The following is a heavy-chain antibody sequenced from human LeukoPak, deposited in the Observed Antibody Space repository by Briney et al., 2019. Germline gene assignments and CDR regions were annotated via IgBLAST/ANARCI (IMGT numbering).Heavy chain of an antibody. V-gene: IGHV4-34*01. CDR2: INHSGST. CDR1: GGSFSGYY. CDR3: ATSDYDILTGYSLYFDY. Sequence: SETLSLTCAVYGGSFSGYYWSWIRQPPGKGLEWIGEINHSGSTNYNPSLKSRVTISVDTSKNQFSLKLGSVTAADTAVYYCATSDYDILTGYSLYFDYWGQGTLVTVSS. J-gene: IGHJ4*02. D-gene: IGHD3-9*01.